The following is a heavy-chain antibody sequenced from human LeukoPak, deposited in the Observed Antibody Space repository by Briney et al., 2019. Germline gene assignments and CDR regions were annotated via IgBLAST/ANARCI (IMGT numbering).Heavy chain of an antibody. D-gene: IGHD3-3*01. CDR2: ISGSGGST. CDR1: GFTFSSYA. Sequence: PGGSLRLSCAASGFTFSSYAMSWVRQAPGKGLEWASAISGSGGSTYYADSVKGRFTISRDNSKNTLYLQMNSLRAEDTAVYYCAKDWEGLMRRFLRLDYYYYMDVWGKGTTVTVSS. V-gene: IGHV3-23*01. J-gene: IGHJ6*03. CDR3: AKDWEGLMRRFLRLDYYYYMDV.